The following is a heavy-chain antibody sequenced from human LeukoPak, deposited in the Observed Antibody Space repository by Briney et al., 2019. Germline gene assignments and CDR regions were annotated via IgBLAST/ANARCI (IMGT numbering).Heavy chain of an antibody. CDR3: ARDFLGEAWDRVKQAEYFQH. V-gene: IGHV3-9*01. Sequence: GGSLRLSCAASGFTFDDYAMHWVRQAPGKGLEWVSGISWNSGSIGYADSVKGRFTISRDNAKSSLYLQMNSLRAEDTALYYCARDFLGEAWDRVKQAEYFQHWGQGTLVTVSS. D-gene: IGHD1-26*01. CDR2: ISWNSGSI. CDR1: GFTFDDYA. J-gene: IGHJ1*01.